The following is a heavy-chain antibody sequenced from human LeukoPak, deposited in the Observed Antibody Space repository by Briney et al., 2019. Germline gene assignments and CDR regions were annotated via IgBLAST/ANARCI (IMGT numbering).Heavy chain of an antibody. D-gene: IGHD3-10*01. CDR2: INQSGST. CDR3: ARNHGERFGELWAHYYYYYMDV. CDR1: GGSLSGYY. V-gene: IGHV4-34*01. Sequence: SETLSLTCALSGGSLSGYYWSWIRQPPGKGVEWIGEINQSGSTNYNPSRKSRFTISADTSKNQFSLKLSSVTVADTAVYYSARNHGERFGELWAHYYYYYMDVWGKGTTVTVSS. J-gene: IGHJ6*03.